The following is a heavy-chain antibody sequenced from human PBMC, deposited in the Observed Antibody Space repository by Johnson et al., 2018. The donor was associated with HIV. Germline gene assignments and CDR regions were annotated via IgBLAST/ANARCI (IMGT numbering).Heavy chain of an antibody. CDR2: TWFDGINN. V-gene: IGHV3-33*06. Sequence: QMLLVESGGGVVQPGRPLRLSCAASGFTFSNYGMHWVRQAPGKGLEWVEVTWFDGINNYYSDSVKGRFTISRDNSKNTLYLQMNSLRAEDTAVYYCAKVAVATAAGGVALDIWGPGTMVTGSS. J-gene: IGHJ3*02. D-gene: IGHD6-13*01. CDR1: GFTFSNYG. CDR3: AKVAVATAAGGVALDI.